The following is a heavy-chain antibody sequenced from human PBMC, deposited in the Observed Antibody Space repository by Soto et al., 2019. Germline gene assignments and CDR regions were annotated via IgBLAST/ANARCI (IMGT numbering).Heavy chain of an antibody. J-gene: IGHJ4*01. CDR2: INHSGRN. Sequence: SETLSLTCAVYGDSFTKYYWSWIRQPPGKGLEWIGEINHSGRNNFNPSLKSRVTISVDRSKNQFSLKLRSVTAADTGVYYCASWLVVAYFDSLGHGTLVTVSS. D-gene: IGHD2-15*01. CDR3: ASWLVVAYFDS. V-gene: IGHV4-34*01. CDR1: GDSFTKYY.